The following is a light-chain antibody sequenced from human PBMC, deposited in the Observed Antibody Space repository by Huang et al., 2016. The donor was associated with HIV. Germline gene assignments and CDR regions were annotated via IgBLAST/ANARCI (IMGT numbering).Light chain of an antibody. CDR1: HSISTY. Sequence: EIVLTQSPATLSLSPGGRAILSCRASHSISTYLAWYQQRPGQSPRLLIYDASNRAPGIPPRFSGSGSGTDFTLTISSLEPEDFVVYYCLQRSNWPPTFGGGTKVEI. CDR3: LQRSNWPPT. V-gene: IGKV3-11*01. CDR2: DAS. J-gene: IGKJ4*01.